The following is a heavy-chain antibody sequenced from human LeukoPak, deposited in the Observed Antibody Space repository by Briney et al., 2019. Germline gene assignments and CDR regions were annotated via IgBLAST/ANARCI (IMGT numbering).Heavy chain of an antibody. D-gene: IGHD5-12*01. CDR2: IYHSGST. CDR3: ATSAEYGGPPSY. CDR1: GYSISSGYY. Sequence: SETLSLTCAVSGYSISSGYYWGWIRQPPGKGLEWIGSIYHSGSTYYNPSLKSRVTISVDTSKNQFSLKLSSVTAADTAVYYCATSAEYGGPPSYWGQGTLVTVSS. V-gene: IGHV4-38-2*01. J-gene: IGHJ4*02.